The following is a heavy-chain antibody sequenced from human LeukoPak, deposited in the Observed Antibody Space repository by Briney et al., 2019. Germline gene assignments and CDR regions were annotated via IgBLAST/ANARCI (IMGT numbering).Heavy chain of an antibody. V-gene: IGHV3-23*01. CDR1: GFTFTSYA. J-gene: IGHJ4*02. CDR2: ISGSGDRT. Sequence: GGSLRLSCAVSGFTFTSYAISWVRQAPGKGLEWVSTISGSGDRTYYADSVKGRFTLSRDKFKNTVYLQMDSLRVAETAVYYCARVQYGNLSGSYRTFFDFWGQGALVTVSP. CDR3: ARVQYGNLSGSYRTFFDF. D-gene: IGHD3-10*01.